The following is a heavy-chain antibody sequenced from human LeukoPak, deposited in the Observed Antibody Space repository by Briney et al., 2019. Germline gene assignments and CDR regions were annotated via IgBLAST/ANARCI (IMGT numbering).Heavy chain of an antibody. Sequence: SETLSLTCTVSGGSISSYYWSWIRQPAGKGLEWIGRIYTSGSTNYNPSLKSRVTMSVDTSKNQFSLKLSSVTAADTAVYYCARDRGEGQQLPPFYYYYSYMDVWGKGSTVTVSS. J-gene: IGHJ6*03. CDR3: ARDRGEGQQLPPFYYYYSYMDV. CDR1: GGSISSYY. D-gene: IGHD6-13*01. V-gene: IGHV4-4*07. CDR2: IYTSGST.